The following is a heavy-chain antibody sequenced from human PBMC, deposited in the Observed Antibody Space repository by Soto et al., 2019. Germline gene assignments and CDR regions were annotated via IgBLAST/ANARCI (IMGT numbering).Heavy chain of an antibody. D-gene: IGHD3-9*01. Sequence: QVQLQQWGAGPLRPLETLSLTCGVSGGSFSGYYWSLIRQSPGKGLEWIGEINDRGSINYNPSLKSRVSISVDTSTNHYSLNLRSVTAADTAVYYCARESHDILTGPPWVWYFDLWGRGTLVTVSS. J-gene: IGHJ2*01. CDR1: GGSFSGYY. CDR3: ARESHDILTGPPWVWYFDL. V-gene: IGHV4-34*01. CDR2: INDRGSI.